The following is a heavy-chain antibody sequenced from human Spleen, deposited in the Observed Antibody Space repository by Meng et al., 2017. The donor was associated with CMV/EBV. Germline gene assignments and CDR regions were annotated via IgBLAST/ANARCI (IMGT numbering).Heavy chain of an antibody. CDR1: GFTFSNYW. CDR2: IRYDGSSK. D-gene: IGHD4-23*01. J-gene: IGHJ4*02. V-gene: IGHV3-30*02. CDR3: ARGGTMVVTPGY. Sequence: GESLKVSCVGSGFTFSNYWMTWVRQAPGKGLEWVAFIRYDGSSKYYADSVKGRFTISRDNAKNSLYLQMNSLRAEDTAVYYCARGGTMVVTPGYWGQGTLVTVSS.